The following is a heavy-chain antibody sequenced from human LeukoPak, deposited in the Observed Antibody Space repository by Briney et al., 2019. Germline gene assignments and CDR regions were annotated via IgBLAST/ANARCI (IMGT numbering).Heavy chain of an antibody. D-gene: IGHD2-2*03. J-gene: IGHJ6*02. CDR1: GGTFSSYA. Sequence: SVKVSCKASGGTFSSYAVSWVRQAPGQGLEWMGRIIPIFGIANYAQKFQGRVTITADKSTSTAYMELSSLRSEDTAVYYCARAPGGYCSSTSCPPFHYGMDVWGQGTTVTVSS. V-gene: IGHV1-69*04. CDR3: ARAPGGYCSSTSCPPFHYGMDV. CDR2: IIPIFGIA.